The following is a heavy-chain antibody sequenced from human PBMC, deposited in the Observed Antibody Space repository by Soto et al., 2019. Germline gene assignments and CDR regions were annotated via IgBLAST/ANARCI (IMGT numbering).Heavy chain of an antibody. CDR1: EFTFSNYW. CDR2: IKQDGSEK. CDR3: ASAPGCSSIWYSEYFQH. Sequence: GGSLRLSCEASEFTFSNYWMTWVRQAPGKGLEWVANIKQDGSEKYYMDSVKGRFTISRDNAKNSLYLQMNSLTPEDTAVYYCASAPGCSSIWYSEYFQHWGQGTLVTVSS. J-gene: IGHJ1*01. V-gene: IGHV3-7*01. D-gene: IGHD6-13*01.